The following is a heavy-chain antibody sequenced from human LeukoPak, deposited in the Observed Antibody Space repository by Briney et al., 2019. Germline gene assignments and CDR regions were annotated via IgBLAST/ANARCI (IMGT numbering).Heavy chain of an antibody. CDR3: ARDSQAYCSGGRCSMFDY. V-gene: IGHV3-21*01. CDR2: ISGSSSYI. J-gene: IGHJ4*02. CDR1: GFTFSSYS. D-gene: IGHD2-15*01. Sequence: GGSLRLSCAASGFTFSSYSMNWVRQAPGQGLGWVSSISGSSSYIYYADSVKGRFTISRDNARNSLYLQMNSLRAEDTAVYYCARDSQAYCSGGRCSMFDYWGQGTLVTVSS.